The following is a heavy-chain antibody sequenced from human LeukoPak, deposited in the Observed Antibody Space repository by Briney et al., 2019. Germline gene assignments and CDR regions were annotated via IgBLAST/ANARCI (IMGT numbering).Heavy chain of an antibody. V-gene: IGHV4-39*01. CDR3: ARLFGATIINREVDY. D-gene: IGHD1-1*01. CDR1: GGSISISSHY. CDR2: IYYSGTT. J-gene: IGHJ4*02. Sequence: PSETLSLTCTVSGGSISISSHYWGWIRQPPGKGLEWIGSIYYSGTTYYNPSLNSLVTIAVDTSKNQFSMKVSSVTASDTAVYFCARLFGATIINREVDYWGQGTLVTVSS.